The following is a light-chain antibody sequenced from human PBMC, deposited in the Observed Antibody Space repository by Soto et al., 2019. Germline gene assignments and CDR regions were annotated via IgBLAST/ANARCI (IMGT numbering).Light chain of an antibody. CDR2: GAS. CDR1: QSVSRSY. J-gene: IGKJ2*01. CDR3: QQYGSSTYT. Sequence: EIVLTQSPGTVSLSPGERATLSCRASQSVSRSYLAWYQLKPGQAPRLLIYGASSRATGIPDRFSGSGSGTDFTLTISRLEPEDCAVYYCQQYGSSTYTFGQGTKLEIK. V-gene: IGKV3-20*01.